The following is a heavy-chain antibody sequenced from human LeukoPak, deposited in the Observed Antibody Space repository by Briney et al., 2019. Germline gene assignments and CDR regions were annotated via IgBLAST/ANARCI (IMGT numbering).Heavy chain of an antibody. CDR1: GGSVSSSTYY. Sequence: SETLSLTCTVSGGSVSSSTYYWGWIRQPPGKGLEWIGNIYYSGSTYYNPSLTSRVTMSVDTSNNQFSLKLSSVTAADTAVYYCARAPLASFDHWGQGTLVTVSS. V-gene: IGHV4-39*01. J-gene: IGHJ4*02. D-gene: IGHD6-13*01. CDR2: IYYSGST. CDR3: ARAPLASFDH.